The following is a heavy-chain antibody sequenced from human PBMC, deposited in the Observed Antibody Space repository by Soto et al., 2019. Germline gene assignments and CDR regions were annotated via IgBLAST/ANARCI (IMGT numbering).Heavy chain of an antibody. CDR1: GGSFSGYY. CDR3: ARGYYDILTGYYRAALYYFDY. D-gene: IGHD3-9*01. Sequence: SETLSLTCAVYGGSFSGYYWSWIRQPPGKVLERIGEINHSGSTNYNPSLKSRVTISVDTSKNQFSLKLSSVTAADTAVYYCARGYYDILTGYYRAALYYFDYWGQGTLVTVSS. CDR2: INHSGST. J-gene: IGHJ4*02. V-gene: IGHV4-34*01.